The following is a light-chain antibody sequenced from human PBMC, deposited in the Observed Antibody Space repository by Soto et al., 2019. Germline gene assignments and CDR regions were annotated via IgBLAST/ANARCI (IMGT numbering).Light chain of an antibody. CDR1: SSDVGGYNY. J-gene: IGLJ1*01. CDR3: SSYAGTYTYV. CDR2: DVS. Sequence: QSALTQPRSVSGSPGQSVTISCTGTSSDVGGYNYVSWYQQHPGKAPKLLIHDVSRRPSGVPDRFSGSKSGNTASLTISGLRAEDEADYYCSSYAGTYTYVFGTGTKVTVL. V-gene: IGLV2-11*01.